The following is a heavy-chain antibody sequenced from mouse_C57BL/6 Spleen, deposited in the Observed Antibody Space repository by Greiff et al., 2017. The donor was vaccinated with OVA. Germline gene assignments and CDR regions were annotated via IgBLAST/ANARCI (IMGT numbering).Heavy chain of an antibody. V-gene: IGHV6-6*01. J-gene: IGHJ1*03. CDR2: IRNKANNHAT. D-gene: IGHD1-1*01. CDR1: GFTFSDAW. CDR3: TRGVYYGSRPWYFDV. Sequence: ESGGGLVQPGGSMKLSCAASGFTFSDAWMDWVRQSPEKGLEWVPEIRNKANNHATYYAESVKGRFTISRDDSKSSVYLQMNSLRAEDTGIYYCTRGVYYGSRPWYFDVWGTGTTVTVSS.